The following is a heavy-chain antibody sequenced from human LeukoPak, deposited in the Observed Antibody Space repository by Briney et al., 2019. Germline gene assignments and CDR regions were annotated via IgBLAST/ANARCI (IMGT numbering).Heavy chain of an antibody. CDR1: GFTFSSYS. D-gene: IGHD5-18*01. CDR2: ISSSSYI. Sequence: GGSLRLSCAGSGFTFSSYSMNWVRQAPGKGLEWVSCISSSSYIYYADSVKGRFTISRDNAKNSLYLQMNSLRAEDTAVYYCATSPVYSYGHPYYSDYWGQGTLVTVSS. V-gene: IGHV3-21*01. CDR3: ATSPVYSYGHPYYSDY. J-gene: IGHJ4*02.